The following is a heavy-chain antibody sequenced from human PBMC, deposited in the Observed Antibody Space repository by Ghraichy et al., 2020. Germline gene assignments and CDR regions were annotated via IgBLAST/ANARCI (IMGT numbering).Heavy chain of an antibody. CDR1: GFTFSNYW. V-gene: IGHV3-74*01. CDR3: ARDRNLTGGFDI. Sequence: GGSLRLSCAASGFTFSNYWMHWVRQAPGKGLVWVSRINSDGSRTIYADSVKGRFTISRDNAKNTLYLQMNSLRAEDTAVYYCARDRNLTGGFDIWGQGTMVTVSS. CDR2: INSDGSRT. D-gene: IGHD1-14*01. J-gene: IGHJ3*02.